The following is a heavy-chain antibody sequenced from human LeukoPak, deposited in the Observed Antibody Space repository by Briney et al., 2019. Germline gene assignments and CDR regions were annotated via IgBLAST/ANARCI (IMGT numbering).Heavy chain of an antibody. CDR1: GFTFSSFA. Sequence: GGSLRLSCAASGFTFSSFAMHWVRQAPGKGLEWVALILYDGSNKYYAESVKGRFSISRDNSKNTLYLQMNSLRAEDTAVYYCARDRPDDYGDYSYYFDYWGQGTLVTVSS. J-gene: IGHJ4*02. CDR3: ARDRPDDYGDYSYYFDY. D-gene: IGHD4-17*01. CDR2: ILYDGSNK. V-gene: IGHV3-30*04.